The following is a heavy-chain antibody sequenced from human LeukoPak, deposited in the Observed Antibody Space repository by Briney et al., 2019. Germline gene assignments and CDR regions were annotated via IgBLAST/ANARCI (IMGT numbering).Heavy chain of an antibody. D-gene: IGHD5-24*01. CDR3: ARYHSIKVTFDY. Sequence: PSETLSLTCSVSRGSLSSSYWGSIRHPPGKGLEWIGYIYYSGSTNYNPSLKSRVTISLDSSKNQFSLKLSSVTAADTAVYYCARYHSIKVTFDYWGQGTLVTVSS. J-gene: IGHJ4*02. CDR1: RGSLSSSY. CDR2: IYYSGST. V-gene: IGHV4-59*01.